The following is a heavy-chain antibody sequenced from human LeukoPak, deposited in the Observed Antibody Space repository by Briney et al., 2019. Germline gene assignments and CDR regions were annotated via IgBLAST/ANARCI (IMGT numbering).Heavy chain of an antibody. J-gene: IGHJ4*02. CDR2: IYSDGTT. CDR1: GLSVSSNY. Sequence: PGGSLRLSCVASGLSVSSNYMSWVRQAPGKGLEWVSLIYSDGTTFYADSVKGRFTISRDNSKNTLYLQMNSLRAEDTAVYYCARDFLPAAGSIFDYWGQGTLVTVSS. CDR3: ARDFLPAAGSIFDY. V-gene: IGHV3-66*01. D-gene: IGHD6-13*01.